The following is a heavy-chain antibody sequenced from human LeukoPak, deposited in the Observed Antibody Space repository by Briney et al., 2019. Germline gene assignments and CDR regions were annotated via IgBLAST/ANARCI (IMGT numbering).Heavy chain of an antibody. CDR3: AKSGSQVYYYYGMDV. Sequence: GGSLRLSCAASGFTFSSYGMHWVRQAPGKALEWVAVISYDGSNKYYADSVKGRFTISRDNSKNTLYLQMNSLRAEDTAVYYCAKSGSQVYYYYGMDVWGQGTTVTVSS. V-gene: IGHV3-30*18. CDR2: ISYDGSNK. CDR1: GFTFSSYG. J-gene: IGHJ6*02.